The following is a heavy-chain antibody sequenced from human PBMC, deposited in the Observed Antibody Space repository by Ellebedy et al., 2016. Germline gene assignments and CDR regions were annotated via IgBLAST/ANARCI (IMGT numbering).Heavy chain of an antibody. V-gene: IGHV3-49*03. J-gene: IGHJ6*02. CDR1: GFTFGDYA. CDR3: TRGTNYDFWSGYYNYYYGMDV. D-gene: IGHD3-3*01. Sequence: GGSLRLSCTASGFTFGDYAMSWFRQAPGKGLEWVGFIRSKAYGGTTEYAASVKGSFTISSDDSKSIAYLQMNSLKTEDTAVYYCTRGTNYDFWSGYYNYYYGMDVWGQGTTVTVSS. CDR2: IRSKAYGGTT.